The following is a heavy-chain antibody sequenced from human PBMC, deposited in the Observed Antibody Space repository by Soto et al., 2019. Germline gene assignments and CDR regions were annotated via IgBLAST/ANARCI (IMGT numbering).Heavy chain of an antibody. CDR1: GFTFSTYT. CDR2: ISGTGGSS. CDR3: AKRAVAGRNWYFDL. Sequence: EVQLLESGGGLVQPGGSLRLSCAASGFTFSTYTMSWVRQAPGKGMECVSAISGTGGSSSYTDSVKGRFTISRDSSKNTLVLQLDSLRAADPARYYCAKRAVAGRNWYFDLWGRGTLVTVSS. V-gene: IGHV3-23*01. J-gene: IGHJ2*01. D-gene: IGHD6-19*01.